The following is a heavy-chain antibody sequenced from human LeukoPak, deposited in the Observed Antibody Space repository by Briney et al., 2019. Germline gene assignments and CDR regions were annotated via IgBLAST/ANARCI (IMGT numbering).Heavy chain of an antibody. V-gene: IGHV3-7*01. D-gene: IGHD6-13*01. CDR3: ARPYSSSWYEPFDY. Sequence: PGGSLRLSCAASGFTFSSYWMSWVRQAPGKGLEWVANIKQDGSEKYYVDSVKGRFTISRDNAKNSLYLQMNSLRAEDTAVCYCARPYSSSWYEPFDYWGQGTLVTVSS. CDR2: IKQDGSEK. CDR1: GFTFSSYW. J-gene: IGHJ4*02.